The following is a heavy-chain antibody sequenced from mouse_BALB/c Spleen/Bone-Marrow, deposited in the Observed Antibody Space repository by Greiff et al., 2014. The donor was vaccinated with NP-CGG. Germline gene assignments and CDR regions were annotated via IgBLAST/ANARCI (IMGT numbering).Heavy chain of an antibody. CDR1: GFNIKDTY. CDR2: IDPANGNT. J-gene: IGHJ2*01. V-gene: IGHV14-3*02. CDR3: ARYYYGYYFDY. Sequence: VQLKESGAELVKPGASVKLSCTASGFNIKDTYMHWVKQRPEQGLEWIGRIDPANGNTKYDPKFQGKATITADTSSNTPYLQLSSLTSEDTAVYYCARYYYGYYFDYWGQGTTPTVSS. D-gene: IGHD1-2*01.